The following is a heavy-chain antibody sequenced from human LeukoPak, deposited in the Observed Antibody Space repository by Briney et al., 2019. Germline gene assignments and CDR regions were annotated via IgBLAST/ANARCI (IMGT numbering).Heavy chain of an antibody. CDR3: ARGCEPRRVVITSDDAFDI. Sequence: ASVKVSCKASGYTFTSYGISWVRQAPGQGLEWMGWISAYNGNTNYAQKLQGRATMTTDTSTSTAYMELRSLRSDDTAVYYCARGCEPRRVVITSDDAFDIWGQGTMVTVSS. CDR1: GYTFTSYG. J-gene: IGHJ3*02. CDR2: ISAYNGNT. D-gene: IGHD3-22*01. V-gene: IGHV1-18*01.